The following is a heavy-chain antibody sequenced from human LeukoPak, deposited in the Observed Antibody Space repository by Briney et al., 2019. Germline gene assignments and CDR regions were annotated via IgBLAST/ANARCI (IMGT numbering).Heavy chain of an antibody. D-gene: IGHD6-19*01. V-gene: IGHV3-20*04. J-gene: IGHJ4*02. CDR1: GFSFGTYG. CDR2: INWNGAST. CDR3: ARGPSGWYCFED. Sequence: GALRLSCAASGFSFGTYGMSWVRQVPGKGLEWVSGINWNGASTVYADSVKGRFTISRDNAKNSPYLQMNSLRAEDTALYYCARGPSGWYCFEDWGQGTLVTVSS.